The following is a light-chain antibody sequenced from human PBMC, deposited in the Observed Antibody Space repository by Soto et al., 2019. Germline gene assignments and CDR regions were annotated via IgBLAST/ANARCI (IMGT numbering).Light chain of an antibody. V-gene: IGKV3-20*01. Sequence: EMVLTQSPGTLSLSPGERATLSCRASQSVSSNYLAWYQQKTGQAPRLLIYGASTRATGIPDRFSGSWSGTDFTHTISRLETEDFAVYYCQQYANSPPPFCQGTKVEIK. CDR1: QSVSSNY. J-gene: IGKJ1*01. CDR3: QQYANSPPP. CDR2: GAS.